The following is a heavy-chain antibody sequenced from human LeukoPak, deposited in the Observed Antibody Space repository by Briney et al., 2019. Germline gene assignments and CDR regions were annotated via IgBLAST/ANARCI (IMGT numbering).Heavy chain of an antibody. V-gene: IGHV1-8*01. CDR3: ARGRRYCSSTSCYGGNNWFDP. J-gene: IGHJ5*02. CDR1: GYTCTSYD. CDR2: MNPNSGNT. Sequence: ASVKVSCKASGYTCTSYDINWVRQATGQGLEWMGWMNPNSGNTGYAQKFQGRVTMTRNTSISTAYMELSSLRSEDTAVYYCARGRRYCSSTSCYGGNNWFDPWGQGTLVTVSS. D-gene: IGHD2-2*01.